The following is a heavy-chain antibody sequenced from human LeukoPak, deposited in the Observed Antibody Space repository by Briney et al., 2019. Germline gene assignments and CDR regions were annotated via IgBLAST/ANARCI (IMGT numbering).Heavy chain of an antibody. D-gene: IGHD2-2*01. Sequence: QPGGSLRLSCAASGFTFSSYWMSWVRQAPGKGLEWLSIISGSGLNAYYADSVKGRFTISRDNSKSTLFLQMNSLRAENTALYYCVKRTMAGVLERRTYYFDYWGQGSLVTVSP. CDR3: VKRTMAGVLERRTYYFDY. CDR2: ISGSGLNA. V-gene: IGHV3-23*01. J-gene: IGHJ4*02. CDR1: GFTFSSYW.